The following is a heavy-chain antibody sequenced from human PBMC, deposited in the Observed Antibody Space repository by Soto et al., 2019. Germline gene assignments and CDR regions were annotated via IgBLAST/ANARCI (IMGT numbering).Heavy chain of an antibody. Sequence: SETLSLTCAVSGGSISSGGYSWSWIRQPPGKGLEWIGYIYHSGSTYYNPSLKSRVTISVDRSKNQFSLKLSSVTAADTAVYYCARHLTYCSAGSCYSDFPYYGMDVWGQGTTVTVSS. J-gene: IGHJ6*02. CDR1: GGSISSGGYS. D-gene: IGHD2-15*01. CDR3: ARHLTYCSAGSCYSDFPYYGMDV. CDR2: IYHSGST. V-gene: IGHV4-30-2*01.